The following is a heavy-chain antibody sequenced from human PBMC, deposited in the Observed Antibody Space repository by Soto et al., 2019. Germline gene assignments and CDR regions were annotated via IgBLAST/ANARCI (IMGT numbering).Heavy chain of an antibody. J-gene: IGHJ4*02. CDR3: ARGLSGDKVDY. CDR2: IYDRGST. Sequence: QVQLQESGPGLVKPSQTLSLTCTVSGGSISSGDYYWSWIRQSPGKGLEWIGHIYDRGSTSSNPSLNSRVFILVDTSKTQFSLNLTSVTAADTAVYYCARGLSGDKVDYWGRGTLVTVSS. CDR1: GGSISSGDYY. V-gene: IGHV4-30-4*01. D-gene: IGHD7-27*01.